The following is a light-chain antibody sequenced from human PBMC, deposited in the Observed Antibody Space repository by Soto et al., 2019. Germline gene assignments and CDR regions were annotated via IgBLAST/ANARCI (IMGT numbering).Light chain of an antibody. Sequence: EIVMTQSPATLSVSPGERATLSCRASQGVNNHLAWYQQKPGQAPRLLIYGASTRATGIPARFSGSGSGTEFTLTISSLQSEDFAVYHCQQYDNWPPWTFGQGTKVEIK. CDR1: QGVNNH. CDR3: QQYDNWPPWT. CDR2: GAS. V-gene: IGKV3-15*01. J-gene: IGKJ1*01.